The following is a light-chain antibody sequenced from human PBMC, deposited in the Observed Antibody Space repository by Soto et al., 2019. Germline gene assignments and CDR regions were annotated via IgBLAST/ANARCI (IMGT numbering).Light chain of an antibody. J-gene: IGKJ1*01. V-gene: IGKV1-5*01. CDR3: QHCDTYWA. CDR1: HKIDGW. CDR2: DAS. Sequence: QMTQSPSTLFASLGDRATITCRPSHKIDGWLAWYQQNPGMAPKLLLSDASTLESGVPSRFSGSGSGTEFTLTISNLQPDDYATYYCQHCDTYWAFGQGTKVDIK.